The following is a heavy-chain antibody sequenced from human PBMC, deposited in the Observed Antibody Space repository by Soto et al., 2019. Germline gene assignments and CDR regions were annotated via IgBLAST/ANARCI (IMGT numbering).Heavy chain of an antibody. CDR1: GGSFSGYY. J-gene: IGHJ4*02. V-gene: IGHV4-34*01. CDR2: INHSGST. CDR3: ARGDYFDY. Sequence: QVQLQQWGAGLLKPSETLSLTCAVYGGSFSGYYWSWIRQPPGKGLEWIGEINHSGSTNYNPSLKSRVTISVDTSKTQFSLKLSSVTAADTAVYYCARGDYFDYWGQGTLVTVSS.